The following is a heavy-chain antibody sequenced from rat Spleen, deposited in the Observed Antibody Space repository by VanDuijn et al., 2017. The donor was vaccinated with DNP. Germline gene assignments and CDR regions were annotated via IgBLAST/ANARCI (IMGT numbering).Heavy chain of an antibody. CDR3: ARGPNYGGYADYFDY. CDR1: GFNFNDYW. D-gene: IGHD1-11*01. Sequence: EVKLVESGGGLVQPGRSLKLSCAASGFNFNDYWMGWVRQAPGKGLEWIGEINKESGTIIYSPSLKDKLTISRDSAQNTLYLQMSKLGSEDTAIYYCARGPNYGGYADYFDYWGQGVTVTVSS. CDR2: INKESGTI. J-gene: IGHJ2*01. V-gene: IGHV4-2*01.